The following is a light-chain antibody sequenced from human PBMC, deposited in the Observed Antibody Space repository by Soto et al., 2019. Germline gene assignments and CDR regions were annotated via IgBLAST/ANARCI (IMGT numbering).Light chain of an antibody. Sequence: QSALTQPPSASGSPGQSVTISCTGSSSDIGGYNYVSWFQQHPGKAPKLMIYEVSKRPSGVPDRFSGSKSGNTASLTVSGLQAEDEADYYCISYAGIGGVFGGGTKVTVL. CDR1: SSDIGGYNY. CDR3: ISYAGIGGV. J-gene: IGLJ3*02. V-gene: IGLV2-8*01. CDR2: EVS.